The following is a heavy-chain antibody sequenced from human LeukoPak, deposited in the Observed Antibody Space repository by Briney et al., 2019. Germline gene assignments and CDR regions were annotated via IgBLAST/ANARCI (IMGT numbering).Heavy chain of an antibody. J-gene: IGHJ3*02. CDR1: GYTFIDYY. D-gene: IGHD3-22*01. V-gene: IGHV1-2*02. CDR3: ARGEYVISGYRNDAFDI. Sequence: ASVKVSCKASGYTFIDYYMHWVRQAPGQRLEWMGWINPNSGATKYAQKFQGRVTMTRDTSISTAYMELSRLTSDDTAVYYCARGEYVISGYRNDAFDIWGQGTMVTVSS. CDR2: INPNSGAT.